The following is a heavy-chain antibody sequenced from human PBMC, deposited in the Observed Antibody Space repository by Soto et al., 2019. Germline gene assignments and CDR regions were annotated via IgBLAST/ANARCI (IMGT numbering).Heavy chain of an antibody. V-gene: IGHV3-49*03. J-gene: IGHJ5*02. Sequence: PGGSLRLSCTASGFTFGDYAMSWFRQAPGKGLEWVGFIRSKAYGGTTEYAASVKGRFTISRDDSKSIAYLQMNSLKTEDTAVYYCTRTHYIVVVTATLNWFDPWGQGTLVTVSS. CDR3: TRTHYIVVVTATLNWFDP. D-gene: IGHD2-21*02. CDR1: GFTFGDYA. CDR2: IRSKAYGGTT.